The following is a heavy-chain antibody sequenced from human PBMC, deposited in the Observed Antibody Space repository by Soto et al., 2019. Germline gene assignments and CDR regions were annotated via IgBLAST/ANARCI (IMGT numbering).Heavy chain of an antibody. CDR3: ARDSYIVVVVAVTQLGFDP. CDR1: GFTFSDYY. V-gene: IGHV3-11*01. D-gene: IGHD2-15*01. J-gene: IGHJ5*02. CDR2: ISSSGSTI. Sequence: QVQLVESGGGLVKPGGSLRLSCAASGFTFSDYYMSWIRQAPGKGLEWVSYISSSGSTIYYADSVKGRFTISRDNAKNSLYLQMNSLRAEDTAVYYCARDSYIVVVVAVTQLGFDPWGQGTLVTVSS.